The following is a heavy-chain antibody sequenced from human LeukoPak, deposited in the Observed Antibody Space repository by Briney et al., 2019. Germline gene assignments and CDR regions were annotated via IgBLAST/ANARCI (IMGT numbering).Heavy chain of an antibody. J-gene: IGHJ4*02. Sequence: GGSLRLSCAASGFTFSSYSMNWVRQAPGEGLEWVSSISSSSSYIYYADSVKGRFTISRDNAKNSLYLQMNSLRAEDTAVYYCARDHGHWGSLDYWGQGTLVTVSS. D-gene: IGHD7-27*01. CDR1: GFTFSSYS. CDR2: ISSSSSYI. V-gene: IGHV3-21*01. CDR3: ARDHGHWGSLDY.